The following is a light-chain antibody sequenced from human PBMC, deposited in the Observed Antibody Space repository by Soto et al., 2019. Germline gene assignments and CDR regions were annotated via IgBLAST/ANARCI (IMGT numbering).Light chain of an antibody. J-gene: IGKJ1*01. CDR1: QSISNW. CDR3: KQYNSPWT. Sequence: DIRITQSPSTLSAAVGDRVTITCRASQSISNWLAWYQQKPGKAPKPLIYKASSLENGVPSRLSGSGSGKEFTLTISSLQPDDFATYYCKQYNSPWTFGQGTKVEIK. V-gene: IGKV1-5*03. CDR2: KAS.